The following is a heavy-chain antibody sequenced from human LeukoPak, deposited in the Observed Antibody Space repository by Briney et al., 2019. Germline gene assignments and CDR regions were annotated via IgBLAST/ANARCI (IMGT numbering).Heavy chain of an antibody. CDR1: GYTFTSYG. V-gene: IGHV1-18*01. J-gene: IGHJ3*02. D-gene: IGHD2-2*01. Sequence: ASVKVSCKASGYTFTSYGISWVRQAPGPGLEWMGWISAYNGNTNYAQKLQGRVTMTTDTSTSTAYMELRSLRSDDTAVYYCARDNPVPDIVVVPAAMDNAFDIWGQGTMVTVSS. CDR2: ISAYNGNT. CDR3: ARDNPVPDIVVVPAAMDNAFDI.